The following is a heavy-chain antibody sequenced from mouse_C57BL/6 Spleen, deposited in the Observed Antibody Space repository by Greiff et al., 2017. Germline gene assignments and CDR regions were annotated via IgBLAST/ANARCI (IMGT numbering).Heavy chain of an antibody. Sequence: EVQGVESGPELVKPGASVKIPCKASGYTFTDYNMDWVKQSHGKSLEWIGDINPNNGGTIYNQKFKGKATLTVGKSSSTAYMELRSLTSEDTAVYYCARGRGYPYWYFDVWGTGTTVTVSS. J-gene: IGHJ1*03. V-gene: IGHV1-18*01. D-gene: IGHD2-2*01. CDR3: ARGRGYPYWYFDV. CDR2: INPNNGGT. CDR1: GYTFTDYN.